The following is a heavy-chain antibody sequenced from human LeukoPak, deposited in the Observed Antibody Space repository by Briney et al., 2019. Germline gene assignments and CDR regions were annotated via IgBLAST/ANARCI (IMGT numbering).Heavy chain of an antibody. V-gene: IGHV4-4*07. CDR3: ARDPAGYSSGWSSDY. Sequence: KPSETLSLTCTVSGGSISSYYWSWIRQPAGNGLEWIGRIYTSGSTNYNPSLKSRVTMSVDTSKNQFSLKLSSVTPADTAVYYCARDPAGYSSGWSSDYWGQGTLVTVSS. D-gene: IGHD6-19*01. CDR2: IYTSGST. J-gene: IGHJ4*02. CDR1: GGSISSYY.